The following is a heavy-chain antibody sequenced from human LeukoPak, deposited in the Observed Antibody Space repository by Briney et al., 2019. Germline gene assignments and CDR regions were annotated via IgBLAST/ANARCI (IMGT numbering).Heavy chain of an antibody. V-gene: IGHV1-18*01. CDR3: ARFWTGYLPDY. CDR1: GYTFTTYA. CDR2: IITYNGNT. J-gene: IGHJ4*02. Sequence: GASVKVSCKASGYTFTTYAVSWVRQARGQGLEWMGWIITYNGNTEYVKSLQGRVTMTTDTSSSTAYMELGGLKSDDTAVYYCARFWTGYLPDYWGQGTLVTVSS. D-gene: IGHD3/OR15-3a*01.